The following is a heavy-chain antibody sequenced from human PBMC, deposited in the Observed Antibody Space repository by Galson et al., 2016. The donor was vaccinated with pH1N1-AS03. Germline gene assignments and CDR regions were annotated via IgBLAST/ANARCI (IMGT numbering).Heavy chain of an antibody. V-gene: IGHV3-48*03. CDR3: VRSSSGSFRY. D-gene: IGHD1-26*01. J-gene: IGHJ4*02. CDR1: GFPFSGYE. CDR2: ISYSGDTE. Sequence: SLRLSCAASGFPFSGYEMNWVRQAPGKGLEWISYISYSGDTENYADSVKGRFSISRDNAKNSLYLQMSALRPEDTAVYYCVRSSSGSFRYWGPGTLVTVSS.